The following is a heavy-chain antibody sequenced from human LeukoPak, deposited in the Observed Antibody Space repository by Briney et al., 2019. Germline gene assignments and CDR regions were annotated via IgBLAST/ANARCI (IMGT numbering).Heavy chain of an antibody. V-gene: IGHV1-69*05. D-gene: IGHD6-6*01. CDR2: IIPIFGTA. CDR3: AREYSSSSSWFDP. CDR1: GGTFSSYA. J-gene: IGHJ5*02. Sequence: GASVKVSCKASGGTFSSYAISWVRQAPGQGLEWMGGIIPIFGTANYAQKFQGRVTITTDESTSTAYMELSGLRSEDTAVYYCAREYSSSSSWFDPWGQGTLVTVSS.